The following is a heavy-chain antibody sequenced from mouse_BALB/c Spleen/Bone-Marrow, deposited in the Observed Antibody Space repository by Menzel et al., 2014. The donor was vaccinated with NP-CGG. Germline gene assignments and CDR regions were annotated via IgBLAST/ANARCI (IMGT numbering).Heavy chain of an antibody. CDR2: IYPVSGST. Sequence: LQQPGSELVRPGASVKLSCKASGYTFTSYWMHWVKQRPGQGLEWIGNIYPVSGSTNYDEKFKSKATLTVDTSSSTAYMRLSSLTSEDSAVYYCTGVNEYGRAWFAYWGQGTLVTVSA. CDR3: TGVNEYGRAWFAY. D-gene: IGHD5-2*01. CDR1: GYTFTSYW. V-gene: IGHV1S22*01. J-gene: IGHJ3*01.